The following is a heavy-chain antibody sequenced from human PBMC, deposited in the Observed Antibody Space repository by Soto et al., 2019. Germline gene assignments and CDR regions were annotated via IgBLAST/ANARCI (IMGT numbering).Heavy chain of an antibody. J-gene: IGHJ4*02. D-gene: IGHD6-6*01. V-gene: IGHV3-33*01. CDR3: AREEGSSWSLFDF. Sequence: GGSVRLSCATSGFTLSTTGMHWVRQVPGKGLEWVAAVWYDGSNKYYADSVKGRFTISRDTSKNTVHLQMNSLTAEDTAVYYCAREEGSSWSLFDFWGQGTQVTVSS. CDR2: VWYDGSNK. CDR1: GFTLSTTG.